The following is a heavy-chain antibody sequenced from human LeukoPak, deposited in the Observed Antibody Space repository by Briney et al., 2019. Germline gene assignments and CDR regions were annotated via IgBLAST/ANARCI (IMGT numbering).Heavy chain of an antibody. CDR3: ARGLGYYDSSGYYRYYFDY. D-gene: IGHD3-22*01. Sequence: SETLSLTCTVSGGSISSYYWSWIRQPPGKGLEWIGYIYYSGSTNYNPSLKSRGTISVDTSKNQFSLKLSSVTAADTAVYYCARGLGYYDSSGYYRYYFDYWGQGTLVTVSS. CDR2: IYYSGST. J-gene: IGHJ4*02. CDR1: GGSISSYY. V-gene: IGHV4-59*01.